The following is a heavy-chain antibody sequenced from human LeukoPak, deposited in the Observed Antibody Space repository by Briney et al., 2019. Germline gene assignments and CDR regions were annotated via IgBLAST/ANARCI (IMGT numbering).Heavy chain of an antibody. Sequence: SETLSLTCTVSGGSVSSDNHYWSWIRLTPGEGLEWIGYVYYSGSTKYSPSLTGRATIDIDTSKNQFSLKLTSLTAADTAFYSGARPTNPGPNFAQWPSFDYWGREALVTVPS. V-gene: IGHV4-61*01. CDR1: GGSVSSDNHY. CDR3: ARPTNPGPNFAQWPSFDY. CDR2: VYYSGST. J-gene: IGHJ4*02. D-gene: IGHD6-19*01.